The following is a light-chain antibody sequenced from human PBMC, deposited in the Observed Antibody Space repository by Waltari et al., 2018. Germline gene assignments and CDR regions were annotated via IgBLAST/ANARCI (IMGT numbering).Light chain of an antibody. J-gene: IGLJ2*01. CDR2: DDN. Sequence: YDLTQPPSVSVSPGQTAAIPCSGDALPNHYTFWYPQNSGQAPVLVMYDDNKRPSGIPGRFSGSSAGTVATLTITGAQVDDEADYYCYSKDTDGGSQGKIGGGTKLTVL. CDR1: ALPNHY. CDR3: YSKDTDGGSQGK. V-gene: IGLV3-10*01.